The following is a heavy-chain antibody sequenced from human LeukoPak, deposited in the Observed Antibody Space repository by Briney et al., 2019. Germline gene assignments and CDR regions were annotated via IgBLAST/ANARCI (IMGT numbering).Heavy chain of an antibody. CDR2: IYTSGST. Sequence: SETLTLTCTVSGVSISSYYWSWIRQPAGKGLEWIGRIYTSGSTNYNTSLKSRVTMSVDTSKNQFSLKLSSVTAADTAVYYCARDTYYYDSSGYYRLDYWGKGTLVTVSS. J-gene: IGHJ4*02. CDR1: GVSISSYY. V-gene: IGHV4-4*07. D-gene: IGHD3-22*01. CDR3: ARDTYYYDSSGYYRLDY.